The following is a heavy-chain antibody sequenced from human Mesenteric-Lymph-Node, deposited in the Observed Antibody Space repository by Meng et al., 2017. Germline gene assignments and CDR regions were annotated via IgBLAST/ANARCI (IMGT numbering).Heavy chain of an antibody. J-gene: IGHJ6*02. V-gene: IGHV3-7*03. CDR1: GFSFSSFW. CDR3: AIAGLGATEVWYYYHAMDV. CDR2: IKQDGSEN. D-gene: IGHD1-26*01. Sequence: GGSLRLSCAASGFSFSSFWMNWVRQAPGKGLEWVAIIKQDGSENFYVDSVKGRFTISRDKSKNMVYLQMNSLRAEDTAVYYCAIAGLGATEVWYYYHAMDVWGQGTMVTVSS.